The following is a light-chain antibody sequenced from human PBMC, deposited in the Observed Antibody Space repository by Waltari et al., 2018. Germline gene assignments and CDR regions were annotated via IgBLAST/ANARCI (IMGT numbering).Light chain of an antibody. CDR2: KAS. V-gene: IGKV1-5*01. J-gene: IGKJ2*01. CDR3: LQYYSSPYT. Sequence: DIQMTQSPSSLSASVGDTVTITCRASQSISNWLDWYQQKPGKAPNLLIYKASSLQSGVPSRFSGSGSGTEFTLTISSLQPEDFATYYCLQYYSSPYTFGQGTKVEIK. CDR1: QSISNW.